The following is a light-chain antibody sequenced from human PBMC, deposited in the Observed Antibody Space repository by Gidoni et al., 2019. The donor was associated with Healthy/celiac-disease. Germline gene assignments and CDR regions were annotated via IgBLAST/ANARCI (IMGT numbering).Light chain of an antibody. Sequence: EIVSTQSPATLSLSPGERPTLSCRASQRVTSYLAWYQQNPGQAPRLLIYDASNRATGIPARFSGSGSETDFTLTISSLEPEDFAVYYCQQRSNWPLTFXGXTKVEIK. CDR3: QQRSNWPLT. V-gene: IGKV3-11*01. J-gene: IGKJ4*01. CDR2: DAS. CDR1: QRVTSY.